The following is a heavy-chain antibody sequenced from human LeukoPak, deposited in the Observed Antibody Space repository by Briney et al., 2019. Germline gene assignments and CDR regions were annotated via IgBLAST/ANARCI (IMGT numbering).Heavy chain of an antibody. J-gene: IGHJ6*03. D-gene: IGHD4-11*01. CDR1: GGSISNYY. V-gene: IGHV4-59*01. Sequence: SETLSLTCTVSGGSISNYYWSWIRQPPGRGLEWIGNIYYIGSTTYNPSFKSRVTISVETPRNQFSLKLSSVTAADTAVYYCARDKGDYSNFYYYYMDVWGKGTTVTVSS. CDR3: ARDKGDYSNFYYYYMDV. CDR2: IYYIGST.